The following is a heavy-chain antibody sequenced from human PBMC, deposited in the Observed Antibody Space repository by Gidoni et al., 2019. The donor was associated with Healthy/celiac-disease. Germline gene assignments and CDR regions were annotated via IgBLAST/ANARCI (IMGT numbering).Heavy chain of an antibody. D-gene: IGHD3-3*01. Sequence: EVQLLESGGGLVQPGGSLRLSCAASGFPFSSYAMSWVRQAPGKGLEWVSAISGSGGSTYYADSVKGRFTISRDNSKNTLYLQMNSLRAEDTAVYYCAKAAVPRITIFGVATGAYFDYWGQGTLVTVSS. V-gene: IGHV3-23*01. CDR3: AKAAVPRITIFGVATGAYFDY. CDR2: ISGSGGST. J-gene: IGHJ4*02. CDR1: GFPFSSYA.